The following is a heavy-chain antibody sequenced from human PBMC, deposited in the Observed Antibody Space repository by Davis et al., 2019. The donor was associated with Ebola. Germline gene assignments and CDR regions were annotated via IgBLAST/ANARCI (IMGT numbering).Heavy chain of an antibody. Sequence: MPSETLSLTCTVSGGSINSHYWGWIRQSPGKGLEWIGYIYYNGRTKYNPSLSGRVTISTDSSKNQFSLKLSSVTAADTAVYYCARGLPGYLYGSYSWSSYFDDWGQGTLVTVSS. V-gene: IGHV4-59*11. CDR1: GGSINSHY. D-gene: IGHD1-26*01. J-gene: IGHJ4*02. CDR2: IYYNGRT. CDR3: ARGLPGYLYGSYSWSSYFDD.